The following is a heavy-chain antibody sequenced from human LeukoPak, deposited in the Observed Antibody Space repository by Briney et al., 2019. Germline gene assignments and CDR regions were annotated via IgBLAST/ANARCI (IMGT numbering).Heavy chain of an antibody. V-gene: IGHV3-7*01. Sequence: GGSLRLSCAASGFTFTNDFMTWVRQAPGKGLEWVANMKVDGSDIHYVDSVKGRFTISRDNAKNSLYLQMNSLRAEDTAVYYCARGPPYYDSSPWDYWGQGTLVTVSS. J-gene: IGHJ4*02. CDR1: GFTFTNDF. D-gene: IGHD3-22*01. CDR3: ARGPPYYDSSPWDY. CDR2: MKVDGSDI.